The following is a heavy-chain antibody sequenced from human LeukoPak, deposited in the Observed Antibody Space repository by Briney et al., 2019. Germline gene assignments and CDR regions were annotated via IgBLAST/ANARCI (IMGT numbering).Heavy chain of an antibody. V-gene: IGHV4-59*01. D-gene: IGHD3-22*01. Sequence: TSETLSVTSPVSGGSIRSDYWSWVWQSPGKGLERIGYIYYSGTTNYSPSLKGRFTISVDTSRNQFSLKLSSVTAADTAVYYCARGVVVITPRDWGQGTLVTVSS. CDR1: GGSIRSDY. CDR2: IYYSGTT. CDR3: ARGVVVITPRD. J-gene: IGHJ4*02.